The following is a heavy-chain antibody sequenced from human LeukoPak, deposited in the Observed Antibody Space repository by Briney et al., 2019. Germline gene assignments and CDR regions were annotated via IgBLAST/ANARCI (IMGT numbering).Heavy chain of an antibody. CDR2: INEDGSAK. Sequence: GGSLRPSCAASGFTFSRYWMSWVRQASGEGPEWLANINEDGSAKFYVDSVRGRLTISRDNAKNSLYLQVNRLRVEDTAIYYCARSAAGLDHWGQGTLVTVSS. D-gene: IGHD5-12*01. CDR3: ARSAAGLDH. J-gene: IGHJ4*02. V-gene: IGHV3-7*01. CDR1: GFTFSRYW.